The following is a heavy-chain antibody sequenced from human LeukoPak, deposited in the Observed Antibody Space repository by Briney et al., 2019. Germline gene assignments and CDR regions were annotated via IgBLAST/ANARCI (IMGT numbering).Heavy chain of an antibody. CDR3: ARSAAAGFRWFWFDP. CDR1: GGSFSGYY. V-gene: IGHV4-34*01. D-gene: IGHD6-13*01. CDR2: INHSGST. J-gene: IGHJ5*02. Sequence: KPSETLSLTCTVYGGSFSGYYWSWIRQPPGKGLEWIGEINHSGSTNYNPSLKSRVTISVDTSKNQFSPKLSSVTAADTAVYYCARSAAAGFRWFWFDPWGQGTLVTVSS.